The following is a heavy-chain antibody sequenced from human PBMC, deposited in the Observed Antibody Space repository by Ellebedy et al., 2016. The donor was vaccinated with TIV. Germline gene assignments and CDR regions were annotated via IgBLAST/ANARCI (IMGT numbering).Heavy chain of an antibody. CDR3: AGGTVTTWRDSYGMDV. D-gene: IGHD4-17*01. V-gene: IGHV3-53*01. J-gene: IGHJ6*02. Sequence: GGSLRLSCAASGFTVSSNYMSWVRQAPGKGLEWVSVIYSGGSTYYADSVKGRFTISRDNSKNTLYLQMNSLRAEDTAVYYCAGGTVTTWRDSYGMDVWGQGTTVTVSS. CDR1: GFTVSSNY. CDR2: IYSGGST.